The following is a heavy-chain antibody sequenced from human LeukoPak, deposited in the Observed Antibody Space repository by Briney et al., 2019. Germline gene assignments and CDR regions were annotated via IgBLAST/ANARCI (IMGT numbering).Heavy chain of an antibody. D-gene: IGHD3-9*01. Sequence: GASVKVSCKASGGTFSSYAISWVRQAPGQGLEWMGGIIPIFGTANYARKFQGRVTITADESTSTAYMELSSLRSEDTAVYYCAVQRGILTLKYNWFDPWGQGTLVTVSS. CDR1: GGTFSSYA. CDR2: IIPIFGTA. V-gene: IGHV1-69*13. CDR3: AVQRGILTLKYNWFDP. J-gene: IGHJ5*02.